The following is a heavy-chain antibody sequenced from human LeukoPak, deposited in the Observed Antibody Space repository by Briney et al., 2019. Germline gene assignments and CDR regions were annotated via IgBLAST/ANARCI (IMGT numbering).Heavy chain of an antibody. Sequence: SETLSLTCTVSGGSISSYYWSWIRQPPGKGLEWIGYIYYSGSTNYNPSLKSRVTISVDTSKNQFSLKLSSVTAADTAVYYCARSPSEWTQFDCWGQGTLVTVSS. CDR3: ARSPSEWTQFDC. D-gene: IGHD3-3*01. J-gene: IGHJ4*02. CDR2: IYYSGST. CDR1: GGSISSYY. V-gene: IGHV4-59*01.